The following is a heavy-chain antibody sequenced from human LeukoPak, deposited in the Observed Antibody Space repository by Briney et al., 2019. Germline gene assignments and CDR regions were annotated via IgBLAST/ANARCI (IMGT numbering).Heavy chain of an antibody. CDR3: ARTQLTGAFDI. V-gene: IGHV4-34*01. D-gene: IGHD2-2*01. J-gene: IGHJ3*02. CDR2: INHSGST. Sequence: SETLSLTCAVYGGSFSGYYWSWIRQPPGKGLEWIGEINHSGSTNYNPSLKSRVTISVDKSKNQFSLKLSSVTAADTAVYYCARTQLTGAFDIWGQGTMVTVSS. CDR1: GGSFSGYY.